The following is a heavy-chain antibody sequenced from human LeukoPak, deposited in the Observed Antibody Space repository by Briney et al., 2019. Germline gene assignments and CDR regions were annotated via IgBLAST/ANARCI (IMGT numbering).Heavy chain of an antibody. V-gene: IGHV3-74*01. CDR3: ARDGREQLVYYYYMDV. Sequence: GGSLRLSCAASGFTFSRDWIHWVRQVPGKGLVWVSRIDSDDGSTSYADSVKGRFTISRDNAKNSLYLQMNSLRAEDTAVYYCARDGREQLVYYYYMDVWGKGTTVTVSS. CDR1: GFTFSRDW. CDR2: IDSDDGST. J-gene: IGHJ6*03. D-gene: IGHD6-6*01.